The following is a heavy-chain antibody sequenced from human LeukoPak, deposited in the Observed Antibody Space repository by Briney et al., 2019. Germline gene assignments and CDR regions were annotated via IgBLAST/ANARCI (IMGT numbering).Heavy chain of an antibody. CDR2: IYYSGST. CDR3: ARHIRYFDTRPHVLGYYYYYMDV. Sequence: PSETLSLTCSVSGGSISTSSYYWGWIRQPPGKGLEWIGSIYYSGSTYYNPSLKSRVTISVDTSKNQFSLKLSSVTAADTAVYYCARHIRYFDTRPHVLGYYYYYMDVWGKGTTVTISS. J-gene: IGHJ6*03. D-gene: IGHD3-9*01. CDR1: GGSISTSSYY. V-gene: IGHV4-39*01.